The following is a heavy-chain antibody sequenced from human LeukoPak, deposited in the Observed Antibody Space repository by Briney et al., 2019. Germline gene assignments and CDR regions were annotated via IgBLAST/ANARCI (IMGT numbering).Heavy chain of an antibody. J-gene: IGHJ4*02. CDR1: GFTFSSYN. CDR3: ARGSHTTPGGYFDY. D-gene: IGHD1-1*01. V-gene: IGHV3-48*01. Sequence: HSGGSLRLSCAASGFTFSSYNMNWVRQAPGKGLEWVSYISSSTSTIFYADSVKGRFTISRDNAKTSLYLQMNSLRVEDTAVYYCARGSHTTPGGYFDYWGQGTLVTVSS. CDR2: ISSSTSTI.